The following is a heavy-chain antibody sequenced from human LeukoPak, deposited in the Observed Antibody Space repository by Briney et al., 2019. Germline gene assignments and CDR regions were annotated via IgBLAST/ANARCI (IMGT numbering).Heavy chain of an antibody. CDR2: ISGSGGST. V-gene: IGHV3-23*01. D-gene: IGHD2-2*01. CDR1: GFTFSSYA. Sequence: PGGSLRLSCAASGFTFSSYAMSWVRQAPGKGLEWVSAISGSGGSTYYADSVKGRFTISRDNSKNTLYLQMNSLRAEDTAVYYCARGGRYILVVPYPIDYWGQGTLVTVSS. CDR3: ARGGRYILVVPYPIDY. J-gene: IGHJ4*02.